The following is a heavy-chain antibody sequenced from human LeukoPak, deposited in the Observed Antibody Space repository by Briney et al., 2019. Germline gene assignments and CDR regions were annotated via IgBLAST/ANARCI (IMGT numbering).Heavy chain of an antibody. J-gene: IGHJ4*02. CDR2: ISGSGGST. Sequence: GGSLRLSCAASGFTFSSYAMSWVRQAPGKVLEWVSAISGSGGSTYYADSVKGRFTISRDNSKNTLYLQMNSLRAEDTAVYYCAKDRKWELFFDYWGQGTLVTVSS. CDR3: AKDRKWELFFDY. D-gene: IGHD1-26*01. CDR1: GFTFSSYA. V-gene: IGHV3-23*01.